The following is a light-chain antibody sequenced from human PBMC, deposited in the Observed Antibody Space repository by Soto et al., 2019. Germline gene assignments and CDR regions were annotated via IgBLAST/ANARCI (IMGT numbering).Light chain of an antibody. CDR2: DAS. Sequence: DIQMTQSPSSLSASVGDTVPITCRASQSISSWLAWYQQKPGKAPKLLIYDASSLESGVPSRFSGSGSGTEFTLTISSLQPDDFATYFCQQYDSFSVTVGQGTKVDIK. J-gene: IGKJ1*01. CDR1: QSISSW. CDR3: QQYDSFSVT. V-gene: IGKV1-5*01.